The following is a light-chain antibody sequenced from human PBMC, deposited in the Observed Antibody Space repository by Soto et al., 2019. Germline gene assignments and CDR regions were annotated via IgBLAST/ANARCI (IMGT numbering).Light chain of an antibody. CDR3: RQSYSTPPT. CDR1: QNINSY. J-gene: IGKJ4*01. V-gene: IGKV1-39*01. Sequence: DIQMTQSPSSLSASVGDRVTITCRARQNINSYLNWYQQKPGKAPNLLIYAASSLQSGVPSRFSGSGSGTDFTLTISSLQPEYFATYYCRQSYSTPPTFGGGTRVEIK. CDR2: AAS.